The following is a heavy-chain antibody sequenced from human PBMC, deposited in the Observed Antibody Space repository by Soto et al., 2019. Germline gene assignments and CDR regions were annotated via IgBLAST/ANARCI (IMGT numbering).Heavy chain of an antibody. J-gene: IGHJ4*02. CDR3: ARGEAAALYYFDY. V-gene: IGHV4-59*01. D-gene: IGHD6-13*01. Sequence: PSETLSLTCTVSGGSISSYYWSWIRQPPGKGLEWIGYIYYSGSTNYNPSLKSRVTISVDTSKNQFSLKLSSVTAADTAVYYCARGEAAALYYFDYWGQGTLVTVSS. CDR1: GGSISSYY. CDR2: IYYSGST.